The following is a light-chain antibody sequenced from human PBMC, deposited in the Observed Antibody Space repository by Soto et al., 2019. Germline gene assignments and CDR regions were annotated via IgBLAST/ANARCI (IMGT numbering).Light chain of an antibody. V-gene: IGKV3-15*01. CDR3: QQYKNWPPWT. Sequence: EIVLTQSPATLSVSPGERASLSCRASQDVSTNLAWYQHKPCQAPSLLIYGTSIRATGIPARFSGSGSGTDFTLTISSLQSEDFAVYYCQQYKNWPPWTFGPGTKVDIK. J-gene: IGKJ1*01. CDR1: QDVSTN. CDR2: GTS.